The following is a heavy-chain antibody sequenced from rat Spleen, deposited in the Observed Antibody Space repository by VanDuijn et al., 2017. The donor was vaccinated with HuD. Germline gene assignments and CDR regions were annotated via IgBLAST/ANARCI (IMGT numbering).Heavy chain of an antibody. J-gene: IGHJ1*01. CDR2: ISYDGGST. CDR3: AEDMSRTIAARSYRYFDF. V-gene: IGHV5-20*01. Sequence: EVQLVESGGVLVQPGRSMKLSCAAXGFSFSDYGMAWVLQAPTKGLEWVASISYDGGSTYYRDSVKGRFTISRDNAKSTLYLQMESLRSEDTATYHCAEDMSRTIAARSYRYFDFWGPGTMVTVSS. D-gene: IGHD1-2*01. CDR1: GFSFSDYG.